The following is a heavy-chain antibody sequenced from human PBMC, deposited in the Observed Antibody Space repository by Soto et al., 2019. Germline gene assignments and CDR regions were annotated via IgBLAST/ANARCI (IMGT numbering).Heavy chain of an antibody. V-gene: IGHV1-18*01. CDR2: ISAYNGNT. CDR1: GYTFTSYG. J-gene: IGHJ6*02. D-gene: IGHD3-16*01. CDR3: ARDLSAAGFGYYGMDV. Sequence: ASVKVSCKASGYTFTSYGISWVRQAPGQGLEWMGWISAYNGNTNYAQKLQGRVTMTTDTSTSTAYMELRSLRSDDTAVYYCARDLSAAGFGYYGMDVWGQGTTVTVSS.